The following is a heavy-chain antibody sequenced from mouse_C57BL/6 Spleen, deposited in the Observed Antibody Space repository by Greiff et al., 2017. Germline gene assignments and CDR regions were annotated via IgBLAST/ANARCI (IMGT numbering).Heavy chain of an antibody. Sequence: EVQLQESGPELVKPGASVKMSCKASGYTFTDYNMHWVKQSHGKSLEWIGYINPNNGGTSYNQKFKGKATLTVNKSSSTAYMEHRRLTSEDSAVYYGARAYGSSPDWYFEVWGTGTTVTVSS. CDR2: INPNNGGT. CDR1: GYTFTDYN. J-gene: IGHJ1*03. D-gene: IGHD1-1*01. CDR3: ARAYGSSPDWYFEV. V-gene: IGHV1-22*01.